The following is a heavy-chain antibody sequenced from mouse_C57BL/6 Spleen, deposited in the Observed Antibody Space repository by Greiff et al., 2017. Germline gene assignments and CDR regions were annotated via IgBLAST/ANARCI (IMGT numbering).Heavy chain of an antibody. CDR2: ISSGGSYT. D-gene: IGHD2-10*01. CDR1: GFTFSSYG. CDR3: ARQAYYGNYRYFDV. V-gene: IGHV5-6*01. J-gene: IGHJ1*03. Sequence: VQLQQSGGDLVKPGGSLKLSCAASGFTFSSYGMSWVRQTPDKRLEWVATISSGGSYTYYPDSVKGRFTISRDNAKNTLYLQMSSLKSEDTAMYYCARQAYYGNYRYFDVWGTGTTVTVSS.